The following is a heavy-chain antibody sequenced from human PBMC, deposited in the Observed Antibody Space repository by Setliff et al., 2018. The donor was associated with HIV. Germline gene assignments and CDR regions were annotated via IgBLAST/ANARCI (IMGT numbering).Heavy chain of an antibody. CDR1: GGSFSDYS. CDR2: INHSGGT. CDR3: ARGRYHYMDV. V-gene: IGHV4-34*01. J-gene: IGHJ6*03. Sequence: SETLSLTCAVYGGSFSDYSWNWIRQPPGKELEWIGEINHSGGTNYNPSLKSRVTISLDTSKNQFSLKLTSVTAANTALYYCARGRYHYMDVWGKGTTVTVSS.